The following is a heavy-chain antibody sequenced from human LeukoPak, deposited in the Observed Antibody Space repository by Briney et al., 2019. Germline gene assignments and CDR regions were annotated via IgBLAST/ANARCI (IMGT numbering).Heavy chain of an antibody. Sequence: GGSLRLSCAASGFTVSSYNMNSVRHAPRKGLEWGSSTTSSSSYIFHAVSVEGRYTITRDNAKNSLYLQINSLRAGDTAVYYCARDPYSGGYGDYYYYYMDVWGKGTTVTISS. CDR1: GFTVSSYN. D-gene: IGHD1-26*01. V-gene: IGHV3-21*01. CDR2: TTSSSSYI. J-gene: IGHJ6*03. CDR3: ARDPYSGGYGDYYYYYMDV.